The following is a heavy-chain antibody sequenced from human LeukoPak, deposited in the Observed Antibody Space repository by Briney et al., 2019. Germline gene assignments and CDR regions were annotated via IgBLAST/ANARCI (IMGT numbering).Heavy chain of an antibody. CDR3: TGGLFYYGMDV. CDR1: GFTFSNAW. CDR2: IKSKTDGGTT. J-gene: IGHJ6*02. D-gene: IGHD3-22*01. V-gene: IGHV3-15*01. Sequence: PGGSLRLSCAVSGFTFSNAWMSWVRQAPGKGLEWVGRIKSKTDGGTTDYAAPVKGRFTISRDDSKNTLYLQMNSLKTEDTAVYYCTGGLFYYGMDVWGQGTTVTVAS.